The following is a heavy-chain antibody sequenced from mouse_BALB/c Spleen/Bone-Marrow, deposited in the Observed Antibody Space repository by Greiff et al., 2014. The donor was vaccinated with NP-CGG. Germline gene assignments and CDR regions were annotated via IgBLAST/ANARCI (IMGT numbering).Heavy chain of an antibody. CDR2: IYPGDGDT. J-gene: IGHJ4*01. V-gene: IGHV1-82*01. D-gene: IGHD1-1*01. CDR3: ARSAYYGSSYDAMDY. CDR1: GYAFSSSW. Sequence: QVHVKQSGPELVKPGASVKISCTGSGYAFSSSWMNWVKQRPGQGLEWIGRIYPGDGDTNSNGRFKGKATLTADRSSNTAYMQLSSLTSVDSAVYFCARSAYYGSSYDAMDYWGQGTSVTVSS.